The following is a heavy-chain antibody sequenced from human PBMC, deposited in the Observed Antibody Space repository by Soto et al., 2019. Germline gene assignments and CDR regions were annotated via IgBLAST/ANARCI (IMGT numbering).Heavy chain of an antibody. J-gene: IGHJ4*02. CDR3: APGVVVVAATDVY. CDR1: GGTFSSYT. D-gene: IGHD2-15*01. CDR2: IIPILGIA. Sequence: QVQLVQSGAEVKKPGSSVKVSCKASGGTFSSYTISWVRQAPGQGLEWMGRIIPILGIANYAQKFQGRVTITADKSTSTAYMELRSLRSEDTAVYYCAPGVVVVAATDVYWGQGTLVTVSS. V-gene: IGHV1-69*02.